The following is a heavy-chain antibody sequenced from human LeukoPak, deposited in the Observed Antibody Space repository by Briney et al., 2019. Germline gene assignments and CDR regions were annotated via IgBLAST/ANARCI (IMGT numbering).Heavy chain of an antibody. CDR1: GGTFSSYA. V-gene: IGHV1-69*04. D-gene: IGHD4-17*01. CDR2: IIPILGIA. J-gene: IGHJ4*02. Sequence: ASVRVSCKASGGTFSSYAISWVRQAPGQGLEWMGRIIPILGIANYAQKLQGRVTITADKSTSTAYMELSSLRSEDTAVYYCARSSPAATVTIDYWGQGTLVTVSS. CDR3: ARSSPAATVTIDY.